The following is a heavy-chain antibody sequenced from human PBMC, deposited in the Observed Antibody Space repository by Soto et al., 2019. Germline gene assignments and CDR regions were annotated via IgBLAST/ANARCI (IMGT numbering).Heavy chain of an antibody. D-gene: IGHD2-2*01. CDR2: IKRNSDGGST. V-gene: IGHV3-15*07. CDR3: TTDTYRTIVTVRFDE. Sequence: GGSLSLSCASSGFIFGNAWINWGRQAPGKGLEWVGRIKRNSDGGSTDFAEPVHGRFALSRDDSNNMVYLQINRLKIEYTSVYFCTTDTYRTIVTVRFDEWGHETLVTVYS. CDR1: GFIFGNAW. J-gene: IGHJ4*01.